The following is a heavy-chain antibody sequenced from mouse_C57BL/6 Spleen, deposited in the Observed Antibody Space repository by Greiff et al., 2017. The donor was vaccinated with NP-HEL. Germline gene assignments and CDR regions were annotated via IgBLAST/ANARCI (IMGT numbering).Heavy chain of an antibody. CDR2: IDPSDSYT. J-gene: IGHJ2*01. D-gene: IGHD3-3*01. CDR3: ARRDYYFDY. Sequence: QVQLQQPGAELVRPGTSVKLSCKASGYTFTSYWMHWVKQRPGQGLEWIGVIDPSDSYTNYNQKFKGKATLTVDTSSSTAYMKLSSLTSEDAAVYYCARRDYYFDYWGQGTTLTVSS. V-gene: IGHV1-59*01. CDR1: GYTFTSYW.